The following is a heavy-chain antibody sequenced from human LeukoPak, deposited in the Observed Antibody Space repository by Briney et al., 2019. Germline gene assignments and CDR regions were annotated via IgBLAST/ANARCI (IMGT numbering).Heavy chain of an antibody. CDR2: ISAYNGNT. D-gene: IGHD2-2*01. CDR1: GYTFTSYG. V-gene: IGHV1-18*01. J-gene: IGHJ6*03. CDR3: ARGIVVVPIVDYYYYYMDV. Sequence: VASVKVSCKASGYTFTSYGISWVRQAPGQGLEWMGWISAYNGNTNYAQKLQGRVTMTTDTSTSTAYMELRSLRSDDTAVYYCARGIVVVPIVDYYYYYMDVWGKGTTVTVSS.